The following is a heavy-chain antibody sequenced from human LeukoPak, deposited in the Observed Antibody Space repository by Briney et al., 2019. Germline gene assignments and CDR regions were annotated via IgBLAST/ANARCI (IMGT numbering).Heavy chain of an antibody. V-gene: IGHV3-53*01. CDR2: LYSDGNT. J-gene: IGHJ4*02. CDR1: GFTFSSWS. Sequence: GGSLRLSCAASGFTFSSWSMGWVRQSPGKGLEWVSVLYSDGNTKYADSVQGRFTISRDNSKNTLYLEMNSLSPDDTAVYYCARGVEPLAANTLAYWGQGTLVTVSS. D-gene: IGHD1-14*01. CDR3: ARGVEPLAANTLAY.